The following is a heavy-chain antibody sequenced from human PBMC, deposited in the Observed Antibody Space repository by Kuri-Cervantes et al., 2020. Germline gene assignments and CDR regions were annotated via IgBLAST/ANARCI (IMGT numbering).Heavy chain of an antibody. CDR2: IVVGSGNT. J-gene: IGHJ4*02. CDR1: GFTFTSSA. D-gene: IGHD4-23*01. V-gene: IGHV1-58*01. CDR3: AREWLRPDYGGNSRGFGY. Sequence: SVKVSCKASGFTFTSSAVQWVRQARGQRLEWIGWIVVGSGNTNYAQKFQERVTITRDMSTSTAYMELSSLRSEDTAVYYCAREWLRPDYGGNSRGFGYWGQGTLVTVSS.